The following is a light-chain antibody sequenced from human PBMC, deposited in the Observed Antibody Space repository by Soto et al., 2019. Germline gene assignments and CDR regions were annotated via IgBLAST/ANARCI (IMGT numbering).Light chain of an antibody. J-gene: IGKJ4*01. Sequence: DIVMTQSPATLSVSPGERATLSCRASQSVSSNLAWYQQKPGQAPRLLIYGASPRATGIPARFSGSGSGTEFTLTISSLQSEDFAFYYCQQYNNWPPRTFGGGTKVEIK. V-gene: IGKV3-15*01. CDR2: GAS. CDR1: QSVSSN. CDR3: QQYNNWPPRT.